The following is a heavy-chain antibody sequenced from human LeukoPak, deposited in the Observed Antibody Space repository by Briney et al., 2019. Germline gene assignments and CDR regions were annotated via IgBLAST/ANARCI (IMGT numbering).Heavy chain of an antibody. CDR2: INWNGGST. CDR1: GFTFDDYG. D-gene: IGHD3-22*01. Sequence: GGSLRLSCAASGFTFDDYGMSWVRQAPGKGLEWVSGINWNGGSTGYADSVKGRFTISRDNAKNSLYLQMNSLRAEDTALYYCARSTYYYDSSGYYDFDYWGQGTLVTVSS. CDR3: ARSTYYYDSSGYYDFDY. V-gene: IGHV3-20*04. J-gene: IGHJ4*02.